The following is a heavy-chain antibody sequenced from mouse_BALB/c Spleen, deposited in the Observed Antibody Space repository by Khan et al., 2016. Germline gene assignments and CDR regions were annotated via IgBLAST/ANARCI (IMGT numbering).Heavy chain of an antibody. J-gene: IGHJ3*01. Sequence: EVKLLESGGGLVQPGGSLKLSCAASGFDFSRYWMSWVRQAPGKGLEWIGEINPDSSTINYTPSLKDKFIISRDNAKNTLYLQMSKVRSEDTDLYYCARLGYYGGFAYWGQGTLVTVSA. CDR1: GFDFSRYW. D-gene: IGHD1-1*01. V-gene: IGHV4-1*02. CDR2: INPDSSTI. CDR3: ARLGYYGGFAY.